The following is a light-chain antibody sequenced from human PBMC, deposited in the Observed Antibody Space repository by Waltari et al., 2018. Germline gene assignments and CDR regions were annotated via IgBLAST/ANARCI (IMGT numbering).Light chain of an antibody. Sequence: DIQMTQSPSSLSASVGDRVTITCRTSQTINNYVNWYQQKPGKAPNLLIYAASILQSGVPTRFSGTGAGTNFTLTIGSLQSEDFATYYCQQSYNSPWTFGQGTRLEIK. J-gene: IGKJ5*01. CDR1: QTINNY. CDR3: QQSYNSPWT. V-gene: IGKV1-39*01. CDR2: AAS.